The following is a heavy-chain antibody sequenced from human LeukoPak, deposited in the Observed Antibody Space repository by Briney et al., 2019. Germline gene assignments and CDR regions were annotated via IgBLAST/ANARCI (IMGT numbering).Heavy chain of an antibody. V-gene: IGHV4-34*01. CDR3: ARSGYSYGYWGHFDY. Sequence: SETLSLTCAVYGGSFSGYYWSWIRQPPGKGLEWIGETNHSGSTNYNPSLKSRVTISVDTSKNQFSLKLSSVTAADTAVYYCARSGYSYGYWGHFDYWGQGTLVTVSS. CDR2: TNHSGST. D-gene: IGHD5-18*01. CDR1: GGSFSGYY. J-gene: IGHJ4*02.